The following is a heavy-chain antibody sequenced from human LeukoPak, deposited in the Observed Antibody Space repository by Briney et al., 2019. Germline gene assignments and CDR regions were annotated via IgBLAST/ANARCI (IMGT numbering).Heavy chain of an antibody. J-gene: IGHJ6*02. CDR1: GFTFSSYG. CDR3: AKEVDGVDLYYYYYYGMDV. V-gene: IGHV3-30*18. D-gene: IGHD3-3*01. Sequence: GGSLRLSCAASGFTFSSYGMHWVRQDPGKGLEWVAVISYDGSNKYYADSVKGRFTISRDNSKNTLYLQMNSLRAEDTAVYYCAKEVDGVDLYYYYYYGMDVWGQGTTVTVSS. CDR2: ISYDGSNK.